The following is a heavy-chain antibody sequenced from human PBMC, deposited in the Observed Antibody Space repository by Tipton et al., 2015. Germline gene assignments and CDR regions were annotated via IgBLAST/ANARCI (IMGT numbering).Heavy chain of an antibody. CDR2: IYYSGST. CDR3: ARSRYTVTPDS. CDR1: GGSVSSGSYY. V-gene: IGHV4-61*01. J-gene: IGHJ4*02. D-gene: IGHD4-17*01. Sequence: TLSLTCTVSGGSVSSGSYYWSWIRQPPGKELEWIGYIYYSGSTNYNPSLKSRVTISVDTSKNQFSLTVTSVTAADTAVYYRARSRYTVTPDSWGQGTLVTVSS.